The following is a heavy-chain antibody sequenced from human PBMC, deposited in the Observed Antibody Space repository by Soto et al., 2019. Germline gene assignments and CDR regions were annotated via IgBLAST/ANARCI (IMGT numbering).Heavy chain of an antibody. CDR1: GGSISSGGYY. CDR2: IYYSGST. D-gene: IGHD5-12*01. CDR3: ARYGGYSGYDGGGSGWFDP. J-gene: IGHJ5*02. V-gene: IGHV4-31*03. Sequence: SETLSLTCTVSGGSISSGGYYWSWIRQHPGKGLEWIGYIYYSGSTYYNPSLKSRVTISVDTSKNQFSLKLSSVTAADTAVYYCARYGGYSGYDGGGSGWFDPWGQGTLVTVSS.